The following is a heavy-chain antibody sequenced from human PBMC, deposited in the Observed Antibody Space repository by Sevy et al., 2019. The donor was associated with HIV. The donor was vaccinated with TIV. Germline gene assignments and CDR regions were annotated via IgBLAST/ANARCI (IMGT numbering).Heavy chain of an antibody. CDR3: AKVVDSSSWYPH. Sequence: GGSLRLSCAASGFTFSSYAMSWVRQAPGKGLEWVSAISGSGGSTYYADSVKGRFTIFRDNSKNTLYLQMNSLRAEDTAVYYCAKVVDSSSWYPHWGQGTLVTVSS. V-gene: IGHV3-23*01. CDR2: ISGSGGST. J-gene: IGHJ4*02. D-gene: IGHD6-13*01. CDR1: GFTFSSYA.